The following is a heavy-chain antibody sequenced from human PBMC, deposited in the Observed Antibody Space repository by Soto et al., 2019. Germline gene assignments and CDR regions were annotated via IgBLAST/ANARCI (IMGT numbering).Heavy chain of an antibody. D-gene: IGHD1-26*01. Sequence: EVQLVESGGGLVQPGGSLRLSCAASGFSFSDSAMHWVRQASGKGLEWIARIRSKANSYLIAYDESVRGRFIISRDDSKNTAYLQMNNLKTEDTAMYYCARGGEMGPNDYWGQGTLVTVS. V-gene: IGHV3-73*02. J-gene: IGHJ4*02. CDR1: GFSFSDSA. CDR3: ARGGEMGPNDY. CDR2: IRSKANSYLI.